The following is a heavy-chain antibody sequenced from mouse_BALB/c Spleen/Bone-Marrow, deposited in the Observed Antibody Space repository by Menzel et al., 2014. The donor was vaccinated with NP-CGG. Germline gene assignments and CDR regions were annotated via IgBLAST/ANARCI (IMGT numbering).Heavy chain of an antibody. Sequence: ESGPGLVKPSQSLSLTCSVTGYSITSCYYWYWIQQLPGNKLEWMGYISYDGSNNYNPSLKNQISITLDTSKNQCFLKSKSDTTKDEVTYYYASANYYGSTSGYYFDYWGQGTTLTVSS. CDR1: GYSITSCYY. CDR2: ISYDGSN. V-gene: IGHV3-6*02. CDR3: ASANYYGSTSGYYFDY. D-gene: IGHD1-1*01. J-gene: IGHJ2*01.